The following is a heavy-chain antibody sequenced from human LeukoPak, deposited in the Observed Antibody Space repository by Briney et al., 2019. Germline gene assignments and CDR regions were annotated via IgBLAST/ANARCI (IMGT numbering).Heavy chain of an antibody. D-gene: IGHD3-22*01. CDR2: IKQDGSEK. V-gene: IGHV3-7*01. J-gene: IGHJ6*02. CDR1: GFSLRSYW. CDR3: ARDSTGSYYYGMDV. Sequence: GGSLRLSCAASGFSLRSYWMSWVRQAPGKGLEWVANIKQDGSEKYYVDSVKGRFTISRDNAKNSLYLQMNSLRAEDTAVYYCARDSTGSYYYGMDVWGQGTTVTVSS.